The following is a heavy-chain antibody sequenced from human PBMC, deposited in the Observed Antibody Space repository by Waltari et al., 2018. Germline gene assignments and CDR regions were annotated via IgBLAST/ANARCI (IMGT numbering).Heavy chain of an antibody. Sequence: QIQLQEPGPGLVKPSETLSLTCTPPAGPIDTYYWMWFRQPPGKGLDWIGHNYYSGSTSSNPSLKRRVTMSIDTSKNECSVRLNSVTAADTAVYYCAGQILGARVDPWGQGTQVTVSS. D-gene: IGHD1-26*01. CDR3: AGQILGARVDP. V-gene: IGHV4-59*01. CDR1: AGPIDTYY. J-gene: IGHJ5*02. CDR2: NYYSGST.